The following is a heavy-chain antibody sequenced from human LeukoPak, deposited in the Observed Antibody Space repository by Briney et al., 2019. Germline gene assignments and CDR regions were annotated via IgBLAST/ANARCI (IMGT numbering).Heavy chain of an antibody. D-gene: IGHD6-13*01. J-gene: IGHJ4*02. V-gene: IGHV1-69*05. CDR1: GGTFSSYA. CDR3: ATGGAAGIGGDY. Sequence: ASVKVSCKASGGTFSSYAISWVRQAPGQGLEWMGGIIPIFGTANYAQKFQGRVTMTRDTSTSTVYMELSSLRSEDTAVYYCATGGAAGIGGDYWGQGTLVTVSS. CDR2: IIPIFGTA.